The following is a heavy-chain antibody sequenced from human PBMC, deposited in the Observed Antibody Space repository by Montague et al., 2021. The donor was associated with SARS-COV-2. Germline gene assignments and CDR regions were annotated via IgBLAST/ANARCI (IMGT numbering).Heavy chain of an antibody. Sequence: SETLSLTCSVSGGSIGSYYWSWLRQPPGKGLEWIGHIHYSGSSTYSPSFKSRVTISIDTPKNQLSLKLSTVTAADTAVYYCARSLDPSGTYYLPYGGQGTLSPSPQ. J-gene: IGHJ4*02. CDR1: GGSIGSYY. V-gene: IGHV4-59*01. D-gene: IGHD3-10*01. CDR3: ARSLDPSGTYYLPY. CDR2: IHYSGSS.